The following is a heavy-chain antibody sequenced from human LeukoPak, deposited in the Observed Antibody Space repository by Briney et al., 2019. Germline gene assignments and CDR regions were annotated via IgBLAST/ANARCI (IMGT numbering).Heavy chain of an antibody. CDR2: ISYDGSNK. D-gene: IGHD3-9*01. J-gene: IGHJ4*02. CDR3: ARGYYDILTGYYPLFVFDY. V-gene: IGHV3-30-3*01. Sequence: GGSLRLSCAASGFTFSSYAMHWVRQAPGKGLEWVAVISYDGSNKYYADSVKGRFTISRDNSKNTLYLQMNSLRAEDTAVYYCARGYYDILTGYYPLFVFDYWGQGTLVTVSS. CDR1: GFTFSSYA.